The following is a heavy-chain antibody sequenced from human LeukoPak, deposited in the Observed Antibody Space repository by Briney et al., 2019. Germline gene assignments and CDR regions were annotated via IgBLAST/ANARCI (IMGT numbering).Heavy chain of an antibody. CDR2: VTGSGGST. CDR3: ARELFDFDY. V-gene: IGHV3-23*01. Sequence: QAGGSLRLSCAPSGFTFDNFAMTWVRQAPGKGLEWVSEVTGSGGSTNYADSVKGRLTISRDNSKNTLYLQMNSLRAEDTAIYYCARELFDFDYWGQGTLVTVSS. D-gene: IGHD3-10*01. J-gene: IGHJ4*02. CDR1: GFTFDNFA.